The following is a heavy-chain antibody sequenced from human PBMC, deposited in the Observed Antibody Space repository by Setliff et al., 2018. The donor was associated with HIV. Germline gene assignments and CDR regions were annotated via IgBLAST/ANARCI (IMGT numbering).Heavy chain of an antibody. D-gene: IGHD2-21*01. CDR1: GGSISSGNYY. Sequence: SETLSLTCTVSGGSISSGNYYWNWIRQHPGKGLAWIGYIYHSGSRYYNPSLRSRVTISVDTSKNQFSLKLTSVTVADTAVYYCARGDIVVVGLDYWGQGTLVTVSS. CDR2: IYHSGSR. V-gene: IGHV4-31*03. CDR3: ARGDIVVVGLDY. J-gene: IGHJ4*02.